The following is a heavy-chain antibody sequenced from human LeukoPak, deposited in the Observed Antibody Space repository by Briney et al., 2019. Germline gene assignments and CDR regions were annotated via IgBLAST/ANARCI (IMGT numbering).Heavy chain of an antibody. CDR3: AKDRQWLVRYFDY. D-gene: IGHD6-19*01. V-gene: IGHV3-23*01. CDR1: GFTFSSYA. CDR2: ISGGGGST. Sequence: PGGSLRLSCAASGFTFSSYAMSWVRQAPGKGLEWVSAISGGGGSTYYADSVKGRFTISRDNSKNTLYLQMNSLRAEDTAVYYCAKDRQWLVRYFDYWGQGTLVTVSS. J-gene: IGHJ4*02.